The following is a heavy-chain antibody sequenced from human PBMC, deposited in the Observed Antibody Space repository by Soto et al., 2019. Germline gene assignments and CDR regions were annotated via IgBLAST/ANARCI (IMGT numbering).Heavy chain of an antibody. CDR3: AGVGTTRMWENWFDP. CDR2: MNPNSGNT. Sequence: ASVKVSCKASGYTFTSYDINWVRQATGQGLEWMGWMNPNSGNTGYAQKFQGRVTMTRNTSISTAYMELSSLRSEDTAVYYCAGVGTTRMWENWFDPWGQGTLVTVSS. D-gene: IGHD2-2*01. J-gene: IGHJ5*02. V-gene: IGHV1-8*01. CDR1: GYTFTSYD.